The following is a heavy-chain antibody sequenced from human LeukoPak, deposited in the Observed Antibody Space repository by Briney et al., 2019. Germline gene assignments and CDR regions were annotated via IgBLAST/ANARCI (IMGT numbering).Heavy chain of an antibody. J-gene: IGHJ4*02. Sequence: ASVKVSCKASGYTFTSYYMHWVRQAPGQGLEWMGIINPSGGSTSYAQKFQGRVTMTRDTSTSTVYMELSSLRSEDTAVYYCARGESITIFGVVSLIDYWGQGTLVTVSS. D-gene: IGHD3-3*01. V-gene: IGHV1-46*01. CDR1: GYTFTSYY. CDR3: ARGESITIFGVVSLIDY. CDR2: INPSGGST.